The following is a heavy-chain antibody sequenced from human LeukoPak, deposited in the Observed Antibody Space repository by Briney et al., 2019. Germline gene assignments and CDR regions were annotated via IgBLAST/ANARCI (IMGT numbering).Heavy chain of an antibody. D-gene: IGHD4-23*01. V-gene: IGHV3-23*01. Sequence: GGSLRLSCAASGFTFSSYAMSRVRQAPGKGLEWVSAISGSGGSTYYADSVKGRFTISRDNSKNTLYLQMNSLRAEDTAVYYCAKDNGYGGTYFDYWGQGTLVTVSS. CDR3: AKDNGYGGTYFDY. J-gene: IGHJ4*02. CDR1: GFTFSSYA. CDR2: ISGSGGST.